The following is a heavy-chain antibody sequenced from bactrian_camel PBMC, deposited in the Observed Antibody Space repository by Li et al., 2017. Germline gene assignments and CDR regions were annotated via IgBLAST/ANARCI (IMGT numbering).Heavy chain of an antibody. CDR2: IDGYGTL. D-gene: IGHD4*01. V-gene: IGHV3S42*01. Sequence: VQLVESGGGSVQPGGSLRLACTVSGYSGSNYCGAWFRQAPGKEREGVALIDGYGTLTYANSVKGRFTTSRDDAKSTLYLQMDSLKPEDTATYYCATVFVKQCFWNDYGTYGRWGQGTQVTVS. CDR3: ATVFVKQCFWNDYGTYGR. CDR1: GYSGSNYC. J-gene: IGHJ4*01.